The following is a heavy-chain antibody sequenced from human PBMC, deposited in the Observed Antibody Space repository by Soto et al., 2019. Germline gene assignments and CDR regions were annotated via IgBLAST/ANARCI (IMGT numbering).Heavy chain of an antibody. J-gene: IGHJ4*02. D-gene: IGHD3-10*01. CDR3: ARTSGGPGPFDY. V-gene: IGHV4-31*03. CDR2: IYYSGST. CDR1: GGSISSGGYY. Sequence: PSETLSLTCTVSGGSISSGGYYWSWIRQHPGKGLEWIGYIYYSGSTYYNPSLKSRVTISVDTSKNQFSLKLSSVTAADTAVYYCARTSGGPGPFDYWGQGTLVTVSS.